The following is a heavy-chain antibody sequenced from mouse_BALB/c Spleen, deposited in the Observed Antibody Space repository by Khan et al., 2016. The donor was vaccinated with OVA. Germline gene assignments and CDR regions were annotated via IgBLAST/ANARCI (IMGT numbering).Heavy chain of an antibody. CDR1: GFTFSNYA. CDR3: ARDVCSTVVATPVAY. J-gene: IGHJ3*01. V-gene: IGHV5-9-3*01. D-gene: IGHD1-1*01. CDR2: ISSGGSYT. Sequence: EVELVESGGGLVKPGGSLKLSCAASGFTFSNYAMSWVCQTPEKRLEWVATISSGGSYTYFPDSVQGRFTISSDNAQNTLYLQMSSLRSADTDILCCARDVCSTVVATPVAYWGQGTLVTGSA.